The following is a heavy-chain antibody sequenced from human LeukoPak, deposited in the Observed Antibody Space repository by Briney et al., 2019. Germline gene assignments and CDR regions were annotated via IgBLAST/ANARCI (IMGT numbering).Heavy chain of an antibody. V-gene: IGHV3-30*18. J-gene: IGHJ4*02. D-gene: IGHD3-10*01. Sequence: GGSLRLSCAASGFTFSSYGMHWVRQAPGKGLEWVAVISYDGSNKYYADSVKGRFTISRDNSKNTLYLQMNSLRAEDTAVYYCAKSYGPGNPLIDYWSQGTLVTVSS. CDR3: AKSYGPGNPLIDY. CDR2: ISYDGSNK. CDR1: GFTFSSYG.